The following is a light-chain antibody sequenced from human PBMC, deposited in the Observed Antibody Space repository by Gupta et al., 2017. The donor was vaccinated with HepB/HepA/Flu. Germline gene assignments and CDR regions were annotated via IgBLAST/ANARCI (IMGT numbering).Light chain of an antibody. CDR2: EAS. V-gene: IGKV3-11*01. CDR1: QSVSSN. CDR3: QQRDNRPPDAT. J-gene: IGKJ5*01. Sequence: EIVLTQSPATLSLFPGERATLSCRASQSVSSNLAWYQQKPGQAPRRLIYEASNRATGIPATISGREPEDFAVYFCQQRDNRPPDATFGQGTRLEI.